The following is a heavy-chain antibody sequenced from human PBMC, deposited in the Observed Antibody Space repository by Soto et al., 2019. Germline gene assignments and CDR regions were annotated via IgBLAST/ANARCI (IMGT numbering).Heavy chain of an antibody. V-gene: IGHV4-59*01. Sequence: SETLSLTCTVSGGSISSYYWSWIRQPPGKGLEWIGYIYYSGSTNYNPSLKSRVTISVDTSKNQFSLKLSSVTAADTAVYYCASTYDYGDYARFWPFDYWGQGTLVTVSS. D-gene: IGHD4-17*01. CDR2: IYYSGST. CDR3: ASTYDYGDYARFWPFDY. J-gene: IGHJ4*02. CDR1: GGSISSYY.